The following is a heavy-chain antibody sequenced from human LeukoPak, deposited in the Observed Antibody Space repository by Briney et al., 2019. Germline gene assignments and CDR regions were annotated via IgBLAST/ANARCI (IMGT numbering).Heavy chain of an antibody. CDR1: GGTFSSYA. D-gene: IGHD2-2*01. J-gene: IGHJ5*02. V-gene: IGHV1-69*05. Sequence: SVKVSCKASGGTFSSYAISWVRQAPGQGLEWMGRIIPIFGTANYAQKFQGRVTITTDESTSTAYMELSSLRSEDTAVYYRAKETQLLFFWFDPWGQGTLVTVSS. CDR3: AKETQLLFFWFDP. CDR2: IIPIFGTA.